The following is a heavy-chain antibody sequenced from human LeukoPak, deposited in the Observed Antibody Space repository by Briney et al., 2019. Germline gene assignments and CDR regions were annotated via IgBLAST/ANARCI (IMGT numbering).Heavy chain of an antibody. J-gene: IGHJ4*02. V-gene: IGHV3-48*02. CDR3: ANLTH. CDR1: GFSFSNYS. D-gene: IGHD2-21*02. CDR2: ISRTGNIV. Sequence: GGSLRLSCVATGFSFSNYSMHWVRQAPGKGLEWVSYISRTGNIVYYADTVKGRFTISRDNAKDSLFLQMDSLRDEDTAVYYCANLTHWGQGILVTVSS.